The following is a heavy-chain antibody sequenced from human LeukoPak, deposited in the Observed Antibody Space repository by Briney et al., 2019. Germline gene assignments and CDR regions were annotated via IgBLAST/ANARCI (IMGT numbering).Heavy chain of an antibody. V-gene: IGHV4-59*08. D-gene: IGHD1-26*01. CDR1: GGSISSYY. CDR3: ASWGATHHYFDY. CDR2: IYYSGST. Sequence: SETLSLTCTVSGGSISSYYWSWIRQPPGKGLEWIGYIYYSGSTNYNPSLTSRVTISVDTSKNQFSLKLSSVTAADTAVYYCASWGATHHYFDYWGQGTLVTVSS. J-gene: IGHJ4*02.